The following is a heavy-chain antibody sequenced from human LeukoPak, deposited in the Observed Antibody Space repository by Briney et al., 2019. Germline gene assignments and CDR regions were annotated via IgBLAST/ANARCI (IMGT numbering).Heavy chain of an antibody. V-gene: IGHV1-2*02. CDR2: INPKSGGT. CDR1: GYTFIGYY. J-gene: IGHJ3*02. CDR3: ARGGDYYDSSGYYDDAFDI. D-gene: IGHD3-22*01. Sequence: ASVTVSCKASGYTFIGYYMHWVRQAPGQGLEWMGWINPKSGGTNYAQKFQGRVTMTRDTSINTAYMELSRLRSGDTAVYYCARGGDYYDSSGYYDDAFDIWGQGTMVTVSS.